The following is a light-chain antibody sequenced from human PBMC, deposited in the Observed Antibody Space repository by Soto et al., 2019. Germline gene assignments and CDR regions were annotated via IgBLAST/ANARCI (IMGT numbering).Light chain of an antibody. V-gene: IGKV1-5*01. J-gene: IGKJ2*01. CDR2: DAS. CDR3: QQYYRSCP. CDR1: QSVTDW. Sequence: DIQLTQSPSTLSASVGDRVTITCRASQSVTDWLAWYQQKPGKAPKLLIYDASSLQSGVPSRFSGSGSGTVFSLTISSLQPDVFATYYCQQYYRSCPFGQGTKVEIK.